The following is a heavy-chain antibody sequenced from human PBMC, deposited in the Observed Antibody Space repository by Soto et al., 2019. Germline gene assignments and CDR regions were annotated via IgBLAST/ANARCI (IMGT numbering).Heavy chain of an antibody. J-gene: IGHJ4*02. D-gene: IGHD2-8*01. CDR1: AFSLSTNGVG. CDR3: VHTVMVHTITGGHYFDY. V-gene: IGHV2-5*01. Sequence: SGPTLVNPTQTLTLTCTFSAFSLSTNGVGVGWIRQPPGKPLEWLAVIYWNEDKRYSRSLKSRLSITKDTSKNQVVLTMTTMDPVDTATYYCVHTVMVHTITGGHYFDYPGPIIPFTVSS. CDR2: IYWNEDK.